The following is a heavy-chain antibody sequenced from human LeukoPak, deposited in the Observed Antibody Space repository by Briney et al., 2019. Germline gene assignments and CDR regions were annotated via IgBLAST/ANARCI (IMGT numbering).Heavy chain of an antibody. CDR1: GGPISSGDYY. J-gene: IGHJ5*02. CDR2: IYYSGST. D-gene: IGHD3-10*01. Sequence: SETLSLTCTVSGGPISSGDYYWSWIRQPPGKGLEWIGYIYYSGSTYYNPSLKSRVTISVDTSKNQFSLKLSSVTAADTALYYCARLSMVRGVITIDPWGQGTLVTVSS. V-gene: IGHV4-30-4*01. CDR3: ARLSMVRGVITIDP.